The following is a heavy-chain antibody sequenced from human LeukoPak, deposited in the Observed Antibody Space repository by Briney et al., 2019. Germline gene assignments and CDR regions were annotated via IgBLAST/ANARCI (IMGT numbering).Heavy chain of an antibody. Sequence: CAAXGFTFSSYWMSWVRQAPGKGLEWVANIKQDGSEKYYLDSVKGRFTISRDNAENSLYLQMNSLRAEDTAVYYCATEASSGLEDWGQGILVTVSS. J-gene: IGHJ4*02. CDR1: GFTFSSYW. CDR2: IKQDGSEK. CDR3: ATEASSGLED. V-gene: IGHV3-7*01. D-gene: IGHD6-19*01.